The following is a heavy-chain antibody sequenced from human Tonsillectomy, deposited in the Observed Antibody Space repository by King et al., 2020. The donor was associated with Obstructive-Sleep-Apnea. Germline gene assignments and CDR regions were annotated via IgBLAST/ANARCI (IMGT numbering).Heavy chain of an antibody. D-gene: IGHD2-21*01. Sequence: IQLQESGPGLVKPSETLSLTCTVSGGSISSYYWSWIRQPPGKGLEWIGYSYYSGSTTYNPSLKSRVTISVDPSKNQFSLKLSSVTAADTAVYYCARYFGGWHDAFDIWGQGTMVTVSS. CDR2: SYYSGST. CDR1: GGSISSYY. CDR3: ARYFGGWHDAFDI. J-gene: IGHJ3*02. V-gene: IGHV4-59*01.